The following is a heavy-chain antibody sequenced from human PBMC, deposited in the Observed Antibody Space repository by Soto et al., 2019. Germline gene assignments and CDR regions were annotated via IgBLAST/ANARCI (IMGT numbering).Heavy chain of an antibody. J-gene: IGHJ4*02. V-gene: IGHV3-23*01. Sequence: GGSLRLSCAASGFTFSSYAMSWVRQAPGKGLEWVSAISGSGGSTYYADSVKGRFTISRDNSKNTLYLQMNSLRAEDTAVYYCAKAPYDILTGYYDYYFDYWGQGTLVTVSS. CDR1: GFTFSSYA. D-gene: IGHD3-9*01. CDR2: ISGSGGST. CDR3: AKAPYDILTGYYDYYFDY.